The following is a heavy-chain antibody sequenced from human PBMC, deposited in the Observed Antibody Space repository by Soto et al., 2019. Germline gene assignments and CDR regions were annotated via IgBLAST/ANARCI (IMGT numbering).Heavy chain of an antibody. Sequence: GGSLRLSYAASGFTFSSYSMNWVRQAPGKGLEWVSYISSSSSTIYYADSVKGQFTISRDNAKNSLYLQMNSLRDEDTAVYYCARDTAYCGGDCYLHYHYGMDVWGQGTPVTVSS. CDR2: ISSSSSTI. J-gene: IGHJ6*02. CDR1: GFTFSSYS. CDR3: ARDTAYCGGDCYLHYHYGMDV. D-gene: IGHD2-21*02. V-gene: IGHV3-48*02.